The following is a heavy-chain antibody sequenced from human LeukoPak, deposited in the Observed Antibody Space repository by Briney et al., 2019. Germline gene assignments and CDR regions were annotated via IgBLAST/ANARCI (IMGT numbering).Heavy chain of an antibody. Sequence: PGGSLRLSCAASGFSFSDSYMSWVRQAPGKGLEWISYISGSGHDTNYADSVKGRFIISRDNSKNTLYLQMNSLRAEDTAVYYCAKGGDGYNYYFDYWGQETLVTVSS. CDR3: AKGGDGYNYYFDY. CDR2: ISGSGHDT. D-gene: IGHD5-24*01. V-gene: IGHV3-23*01. J-gene: IGHJ4*02. CDR1: GFSFSDSY.